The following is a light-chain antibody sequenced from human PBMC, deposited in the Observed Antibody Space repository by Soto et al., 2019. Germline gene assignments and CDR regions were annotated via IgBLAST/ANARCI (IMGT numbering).Light chain of an antibody. CDR1: NIGSKT. Sequence: SYVLTQPPSVSVAPGQTARITCGGDNIGSKTVHWYQQKTGQAPVVVVSDNGARPSGIPERFSGSNSGNTATLTIGRVEAGDEADYYCQVWDDTTDHQVVFGGGTKVTVL. CDR2: DNG. V-gene: IGLV3-21*02. J-gene: IGLJ2*01. CDR3: QVWDDTTDHQVV.